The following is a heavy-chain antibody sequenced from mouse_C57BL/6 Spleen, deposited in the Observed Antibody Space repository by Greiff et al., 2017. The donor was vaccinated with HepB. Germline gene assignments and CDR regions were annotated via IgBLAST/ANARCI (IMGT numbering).Heavy chain of an antibody. J-gene: IGHJ3*01. Sequence: DVKLVESGGGLVKPGGSLKLSCAASGFTFSSYTMSWVRQTPEKRLEWVATISGGGGNTYYPDSVKGRFTISRDNAKNTLYLQMSSLRSEDTALYYCARHLGDYYGSRKFAYWGQGTLVTVSA. D-gene: IGHD1-1*01. CDR1: GFTFSSYT. CDR2: ISGGGGNT. CDR3: ARHLGDYYGSRKFAY. V-gene: IGHV5-9*01.